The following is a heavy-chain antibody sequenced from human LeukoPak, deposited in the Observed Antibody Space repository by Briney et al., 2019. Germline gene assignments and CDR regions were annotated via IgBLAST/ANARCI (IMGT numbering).Heavy chain of an antibody. V-gene: IGHV4-39*07. CDR2: IYYSGST. J-gene: IGHJ6*02. CDR1: GGSISSSSYY. Sequence: SETLSLTCTVSGGSISSSSYYWGWIRQPPGKGLEWIGSIYYSGSTYYNPSLKSRVTISVDTSKHQFSLKLSSVTAADTAVYYCARDLDFALVRGMDVWGQGTTVTVSS. CDR3: ARDLDFALVRGMDV. D-gene: IGHD3-3*01.